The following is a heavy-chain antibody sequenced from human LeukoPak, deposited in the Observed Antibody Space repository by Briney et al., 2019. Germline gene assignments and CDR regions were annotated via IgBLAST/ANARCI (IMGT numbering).Heavy chain of an antibody. CDR1: GDSVSSNSAA. D-gene: IGHD1-7*01. CDR2: TYYRSKWYN. Sequence: SQTLSLTCAISGDSVSSNSAAWNWIRQSPSRGLEWLGRTYYRSKWYNDYAVSVKSRITINPDTSKNQFSLRLNSVTPEDTAVYYCARGNWNYEDYYYGMDVWGQGTTVTVSS. CDR3: ARGNWNYEDYYYGMDV. V-gene: IGHV6-1*01. J-gene: IGHJ6*02.